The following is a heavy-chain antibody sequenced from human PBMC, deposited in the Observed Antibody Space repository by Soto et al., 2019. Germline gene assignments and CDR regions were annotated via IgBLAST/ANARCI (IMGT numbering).Heavy chain of an antibody. D-gene: IGHD2-21*01. CDR1: GFTFSSYG. CDR2: ISYDGSNK. J-gene: IGHJ4*02. Sequence: QVQLVESGGGVVQPGRSLRLSCAASGFTFSSYGMHWVRQAPGKGLEWVAVISYDGSNKYYADSVKGRFTISRDNSKNTLYLQMNSLRAEDTAVYYCPWGGGEGGYFDYWGQGTLVTVSS. V-gene: IGHV3-30*03. CDR3: PWGGGEGGYFDY.